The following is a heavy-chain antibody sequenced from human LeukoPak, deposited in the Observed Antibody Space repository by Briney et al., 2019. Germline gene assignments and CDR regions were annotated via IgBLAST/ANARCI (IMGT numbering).Heavy chain of an antibody. CDR2: IYYSGST. V-gene: IGHV4-59*01. Sequence: SETLSLTCNDSGGSISRYYWSGIGQPAGKGLDWVGYIYYSGSTNYNPSRQSRVTISVDTAKNQFSLKLSPVTAADTAVYYCARDRGIAAAGVFDYWGQGTLVTVSS. CDR3: ARDRGIAAAGVFDY. CDR1: GGSISRYY. D-gene: IGHD6-13*01. J-gene: IGHJ4*02.